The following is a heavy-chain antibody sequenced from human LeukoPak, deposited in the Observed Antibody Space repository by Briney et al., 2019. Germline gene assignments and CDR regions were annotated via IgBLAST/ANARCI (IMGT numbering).Heavy chain of an antibody. CDR3: ARRDCSSTSCYNRGGYWYFDL. V-gene: IGHV1-69*13. D-gene: IGHD2-2*02. J-gene: IGHJ2*01. CDR2: IIPIFGTA. Sequence: SVKVSCKASGGTFSSYAISWVRQAPGQGLEWMGGIIPIFGTANYAQKFQGRVTITADESTSTAYMGLSSLRAEDTAVYYCARRDCSSTSCYNRGGYWYFDLWGRGTLVTVSS. CDR1: GGTFSSYA.